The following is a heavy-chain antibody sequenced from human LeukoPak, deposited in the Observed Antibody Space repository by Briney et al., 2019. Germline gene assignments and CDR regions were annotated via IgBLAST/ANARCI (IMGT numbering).Heavy chain of an antibody. V-gene: IGHV3-23*01. Sequence: QSGGSLRLSCAASGFTFSSYSMNWVRQAPGKGLEWVSIIGGSGGSTYYADSVKGRFTISRDSSKNTLYLQMNGLRAEDTAVYYCAKDTANYYLTSGYCKPAYWGQGALVTVSS. J-gene: IGHJ4*02. D-gene: IGHD3-22*01. CDR3: AKDTANYYLTSGYCKPAY. CDR2: IGGSGGST. CDR1: GFTFSSYS.